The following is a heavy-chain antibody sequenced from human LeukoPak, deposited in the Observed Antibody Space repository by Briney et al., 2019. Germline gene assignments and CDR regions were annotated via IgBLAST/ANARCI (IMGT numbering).Heavy chain of an antibody. Sequence: GGSQRLSCAASGFTLRSYDMSWVRQAPGKGLEWVSATSGSGGDTYYADSVKGRFTISRDNSKNTLYLQMNSLRAEDTAVYYCAKEYSGYDFDYWGQGTLVTVSS. D-gene: IGHD5-12*01. V-gene: IGHV3-23*01. CDR2: TSGSGGDT. CDR3: AKEYSGYDFDY. CDR1: GFTLRSYD. J-gene: IGHJ4*02.